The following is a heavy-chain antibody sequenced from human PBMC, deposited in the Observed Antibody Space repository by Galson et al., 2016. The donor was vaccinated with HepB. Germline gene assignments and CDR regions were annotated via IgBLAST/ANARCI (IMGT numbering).Heavy chain of an antibody. J-gene: IGHJ6*02. CDR1: GVSVSDNF. CDR3: TTLMGWGSRPYYYDNMDV. CDR2: LYPNGNP. V-gene: IGHV3-53*01. D-gene: IGHD3-16*01. Sequence: SLRLSCAASGVSVSDNFLTWVRQAPGKGLEWVSTLYPNGNPFYADPVRGRFTISRDNSKNTPFYQMDSLRREDTAVYYCTTLMGWGSRPYYYDNMDVWGQGTTVTVSS.